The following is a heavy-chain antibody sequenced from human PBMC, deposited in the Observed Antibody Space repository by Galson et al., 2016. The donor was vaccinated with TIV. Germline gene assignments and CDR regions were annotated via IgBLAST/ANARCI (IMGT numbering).Heavy chain of an antibody. Sequence: SLRLSCAASGFTFNNYAMTWVRQAPGKGLEWVSTISGTGEITVYADSVRGHFIISRDNSKNTLYLQMNNLRAEDTAVYYCAKYLWTYGWSTFDNWGQGTPVTVSS. D-gene: IGHD3/OR15-3a*01. J-gene: IGHJ4*02. CDR1: GFTFNNYA. V-gene: IGHV3-23*01. CDR3: AKYLWTYGWSTFDN. CDR2: ISGTGEIT.